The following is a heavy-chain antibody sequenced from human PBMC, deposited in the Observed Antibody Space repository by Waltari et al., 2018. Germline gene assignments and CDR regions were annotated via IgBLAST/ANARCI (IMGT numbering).Heavy chain of an antibody. CDR2: IYYSGSA. V-gene: IGHV4-59*01. CDR3: ARGDQFRSACFDN. D-gene: IGHD3-3*01. J-gene: IGHJ4*02. Sequence: QVQLHESGPGLVRPSETLSLTCTVSGGSINNYFWNWIRKPPGKGLEWIGYIYYSGSANYNPSLKSRVTISVDTSQSRFSLKLNSVTAADTAMYYCARGDQFRSACFDNWGQGALVTVSP. CDR1: GGSINNYF.